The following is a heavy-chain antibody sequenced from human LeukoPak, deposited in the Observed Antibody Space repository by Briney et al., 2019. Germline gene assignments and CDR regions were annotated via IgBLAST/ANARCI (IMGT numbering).Heavy chain of an antibody. Sequence: GGSLRLSCAASGFTFSSYSMNWVRQAPGKGLEWVSYISSFSGTIYYADSVKGRFTISRDNAKNSLYLQMNSLRAEDTAVYYCARDQGGEQSYWGQGTLVTVSS. D-gene: IGHD3-16*01. CDR2: ISSFSGTI. V-gene: IGHV3-48*01. J-gene: IGHJ4*02. CDR3: ARDQGGEQSY. CDR1: GFTFSSYS.